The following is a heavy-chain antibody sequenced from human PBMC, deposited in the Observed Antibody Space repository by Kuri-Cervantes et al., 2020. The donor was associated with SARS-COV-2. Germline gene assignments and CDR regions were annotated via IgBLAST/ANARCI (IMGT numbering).Heavy chain of an antibody. D-gene: IGHD1-26*01. J-gene: IGHJ6*02. V-gene: IGHV1-69*13. Sequence: SVKVSCKASGGTFSSYAISWVRQAPGQGLEWMGEITPIFGTANYAQKFQGRVTITADESTSTAYMELSRLRSDDTAVYYCARDRGVEARWEGDYYHVMDVWGPGTTVTVSS. CDR1: GGTFSSYA. CDR2: ITPIFGTA. CDR3: ARDRGVEARWEGDYYHVMDV.